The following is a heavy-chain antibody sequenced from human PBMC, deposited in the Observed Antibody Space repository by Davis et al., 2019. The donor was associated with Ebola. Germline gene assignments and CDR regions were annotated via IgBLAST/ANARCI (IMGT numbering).Heavy chain of an antibody. CDR1: GDSVSRSSAA. V-gene: IGHV6-1*01. D-gene: IGHD3-16*01. CDR2: TYYNSKWYN. CDR3: ARVSWGLSKAFDN. J-gene: IGHJ4*02. Sequence: HSQTLSLTCAISGDSVSRSSAAWNWIRQSPSGGLEWLGRTYYNSKWYNDYAVSVKSRITINPDTSKNQFSLHLNSVTPEDTAVYYCARVSWGLSKAFDNWGQGTLVTVSS.